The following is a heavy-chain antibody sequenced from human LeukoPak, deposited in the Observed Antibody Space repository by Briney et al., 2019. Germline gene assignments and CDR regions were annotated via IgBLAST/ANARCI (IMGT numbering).Heavy chain of an antibody. CDR2: ISSRGTSI. J-gene: IGHJ3*02. CDR3: ARDLYGAFDI. Sequence: GSLRLSCAASGFTFSDYEMNWVRQAPGKGLEWVSYISSRGTSISYADSVKGRFTISRDNAKNALYLQMNSLRAEDTAVYYCARDLYGAFDIWGQGTVVTASS. CDR1: GFTFSDYE. D-gene: IGHD2-8*01. V-gene: IGHV3-48*03.